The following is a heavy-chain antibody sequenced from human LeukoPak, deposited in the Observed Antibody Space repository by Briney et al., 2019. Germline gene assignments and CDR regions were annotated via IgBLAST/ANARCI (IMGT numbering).Heavy chain of an antibody. V-gene: IGHV3-74*01. CDR2: INSDGSST. J-gene: IGHJ4*02. CDR1: GFTFSSYW. D-gene: IGHD2-8*02. Sequence: GGSLRLSCAASGFTFSSYWMHWVRQAPGKGLVWVSRINSDGSSTSYADSAKGRFTISRDNAKSTLYLQMNSLRAEDTAVYYCASQSLYWDFDYWGQGTLVTVSS. CDR3: ASQSLYWDFDY.